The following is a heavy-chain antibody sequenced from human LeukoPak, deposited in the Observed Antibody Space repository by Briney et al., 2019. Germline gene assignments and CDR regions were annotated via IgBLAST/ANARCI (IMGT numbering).Heavy chain of an antibody. CDR2: IYSGGAI. Sequence: PGGSLRLSCAAPGFTVSSNYMSWVRQAPGKGLEWVSVIYSGGAIHYADSVKGRFTISRDNSKNTLYLQMNSLRAEDTAMYYCARGHSSGNPDPFDYWGQGTLVTVSS. J-gene: IGHJ4*02. D-gene: IGHD6-19*01. CDR1: GFTVSSNY. V-gene: IGHV3-53*01. CDR3: ARGHSSGNPDPFDY.